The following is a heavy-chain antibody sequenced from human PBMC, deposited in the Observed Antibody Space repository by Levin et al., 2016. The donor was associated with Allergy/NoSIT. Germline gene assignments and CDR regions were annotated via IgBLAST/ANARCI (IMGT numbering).Heavy chain of an antibody. J-gene: IGHJ2*01. CDR3: ARDGEQPGLYFDL. D-gene: IGHD1/OR15-1a*01. Sequence: GESLKISCVGSGFTFSSYWMNWVRQAPGKGLEWVATIKYDGSEKYYVDSVKGRFTIFRDNAKNSLYLQMNSLRVEDTAVYYCARDGEQPGLYFDLWGRGTLVTVSS. CDR1: GFTFSSYW. V-gene: IGHV3-7*04. CDR2: IKYDGSEK.